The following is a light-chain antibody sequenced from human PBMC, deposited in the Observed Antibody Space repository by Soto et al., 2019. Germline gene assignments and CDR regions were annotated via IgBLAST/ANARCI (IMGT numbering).Light chain of an antibody. J-gene: IGKJ1*01. CDR1: QSISTC. V-gene: IGKV1-5*03. CDR2: KVT. Sequence: DIQMTQSPSTLSASVGDRVTITCRANQSISTCLAWYQQKPGKAPILLIYKVTSLETGVPARFSRGVSGTDFTLTIRSLHTDEYATYSCHQYYDYPTFRRGTKVDVK. CDR3: HQYYDYPT.